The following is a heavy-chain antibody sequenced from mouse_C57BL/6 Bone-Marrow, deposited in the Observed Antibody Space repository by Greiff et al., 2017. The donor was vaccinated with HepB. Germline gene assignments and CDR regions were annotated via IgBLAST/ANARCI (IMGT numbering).Heavy chain of an antibody. CDR3: TRLGYSNLEGFAY. Sequence: QVQLQQSGAELVRPGASVTLSCKASGYTFTDYEMHWVKQTPVHGLEWIGAIDPETGGTAYNQKFKGKAILTADKSSSTAYMGLRSMTSEDSAVYYCTRLGYSNLEGFAYLGQGTLVTVSA. D-gene: IGHD2-5*01. J-gene: IGHJ3*01. CDR1: GYTFTDYE. V-gene: IGHV1-15*01. CDR2: IDPETGGT.